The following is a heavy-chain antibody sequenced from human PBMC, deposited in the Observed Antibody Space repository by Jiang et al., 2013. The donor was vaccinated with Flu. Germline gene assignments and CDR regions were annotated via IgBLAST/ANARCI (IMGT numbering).Heavy chain of an antibody. V-gene: IGHV5-51*01. J-gene: IGHJ3*02. CDR3: ARLAIAAADGAFDI. CDR2: DT. D-gene: IGHD6-13*01. Sequence: DTRYSPSFQGQVTISADKSISTAYLQWSSLKASDTAMYYCARLAIAAADGAFDIWGQGTMVTVSS.